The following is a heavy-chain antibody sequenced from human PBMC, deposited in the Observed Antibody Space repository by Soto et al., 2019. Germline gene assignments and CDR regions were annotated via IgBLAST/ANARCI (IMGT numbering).Heavy chain of an antibody. Sequence: QVQLVQSGAEVKKPGASVKVSCKASGYTFNNYGIIWVRQARGQGLELMGWISGYNSDTDYAHNFKGRLTMTTDTSTHAAYIDLRSLTSDATSVFFCARDSVNFSVCPYFFDHWGQGTLITVSS. CDR1: GYTFNNYG. CDR3: ARDSVNFSVCPYFFDH. V-gene: IGHV1-18*01. J-gene: IGHJ4*02. CDR2: ISGYNSDT. D-gene: IGHD6-19*01.